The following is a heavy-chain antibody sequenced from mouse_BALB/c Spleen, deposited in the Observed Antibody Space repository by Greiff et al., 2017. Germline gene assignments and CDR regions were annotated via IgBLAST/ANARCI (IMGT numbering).Heavy chain of an antibody. CDR2: IYPGNSDT. CDR3: TTTILLRSAMDY. V-gene: IGHV1-5*01. CDR1: GYSFTSYW. D-gene: IGHD1-1*01. Sequence: VQLQQSGTVLARPGASVKMSCKASGYSFTSYWMHWVKQRPGQGLEWIGAIYPGNSDTSYNQKFKGKAKLTAVTSASTAYMELSSLTNEDSAVYFCTTTILLRSAMDYWGQGTSVTVSS. J-gene: IGHJ4*01.